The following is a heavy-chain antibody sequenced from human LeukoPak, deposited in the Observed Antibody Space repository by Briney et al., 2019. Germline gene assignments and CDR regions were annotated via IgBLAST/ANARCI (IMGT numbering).Heavy chain of an antibody. CDR1: GVSISSGGYY. V-gene: IGHV4-31*03. CDR3: ARGLVVPAAMFDFDI. J-gene: IGHJ3*02. CDR2: IDDSGNT. D-gene: IGHD2-2*01. Sequence: SLSLTCTVSGVSISSGGYYWSWIPPHQGKGLEWVGSIDDSGNTYYNSSVKSRVTISIDKSKNKFSLKMSSVTAADTAVYYCARGLVVPAAMFDFDIWGQGTMVTVSS.